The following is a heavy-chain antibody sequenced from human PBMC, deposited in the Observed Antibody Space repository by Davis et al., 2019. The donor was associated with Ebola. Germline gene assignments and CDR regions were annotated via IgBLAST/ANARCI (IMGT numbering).Heavy chain of an antibody. Sequence: GESLKISCAASGFTLSSNSMNWVRQAPGKGLEWVSSISSSSNYIHYADSVKGRFTISRDNSKNTLYLEMNSLRVEDTAVYYCARDYRHGVDYWGQGTLVTVSS. CDR3: ARDYRHGVDY. D-gene: IGHD2-8*01. CDR2: ISSSSNYI. J-gene: IGHJ4*02. V-gene: IGHV3-21*01. CDR1: GFTLSSNS.